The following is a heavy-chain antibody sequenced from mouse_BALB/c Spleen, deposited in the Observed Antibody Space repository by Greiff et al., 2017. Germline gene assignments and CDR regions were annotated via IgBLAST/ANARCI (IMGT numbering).Heavy chain of an antibody. CDR3: ARSRDYYAMDY. V-gene: IGHV3-2*02. CDR2: ISYSGST. Sequence: DVKLVESGPGLVKPSQSLSLTCTVTGYSITSDYAWNWIRQFPGNKLEWMGYISYSGSTSYNPSLKSRISITRDTSKNQFFLQLNSVTTEDTATYYCARSRDYYAMDYWGQGTSVTVSS. J-gene: IGHJ4*01. CDR1: GYSITSDYA.